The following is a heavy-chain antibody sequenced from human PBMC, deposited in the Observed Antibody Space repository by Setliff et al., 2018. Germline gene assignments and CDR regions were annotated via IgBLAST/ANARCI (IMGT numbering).Heavy chain of an antibody. D-gene: IGHD3-10*01. CDR3: FGAGTCSY. CDR1: GFTYKNDW. CDR2: INPDGSEK. V-gene: IGHV3-7*01. Sequence: PGGSLRLSCGASGFTYKNDWVSWVRQAPGKGLEWLASINPDGSEKYYVDSVKGRFTISRDNAKNSLSLQMNSLRTEDTAVYYCFGAGTCSYWGQGTQVTAPQ. J-gene: IGHJ4*02.